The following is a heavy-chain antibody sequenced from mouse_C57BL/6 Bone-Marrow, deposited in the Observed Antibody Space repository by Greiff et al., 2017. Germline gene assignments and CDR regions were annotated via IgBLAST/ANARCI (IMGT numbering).Heavy chain of an antibody. D-gene: IGHD2-3*01. J-gene: IGHJ4*01. Sequence: QVQLQQPGAELVMPGASVKLSCKASGYTFTSYWMHWVKQRPGQGLEWLGELDPSDSYTNSNHKFKGKSTLTVDKSSSTAYMQLSSLTSEDSAVYYCARDGDGYFYAMDYWGQGTSVTVSS. CDR1: GYTFTSYW. CDR3: ARDGDGYFYAMDY. V-gene: IGHV1-69*01. CDR2: LDPSDSYT.